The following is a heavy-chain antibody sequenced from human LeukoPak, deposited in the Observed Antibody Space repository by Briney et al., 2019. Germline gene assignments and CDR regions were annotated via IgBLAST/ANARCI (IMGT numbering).Heavy chain of an antibody. CDR1: GYTFTSYY. CDR2: INPNSGGT. CDR3: ARDRIAARLVPTENWFDP. D-gene: IGHD6-6*01. Sequence: PRASVKVSCKASGYTFTSYYMHWVRQAPGQGLEWMGWINPNSGGTNYAQKFQGRVTMTRDTSISTAYMELSRLRSDDTAVYYCARDRIAARLVPTENWFDPWGQGTLVTVSS. V-gene: IGHV1-2*02. J-gene: IGHJ5*02.